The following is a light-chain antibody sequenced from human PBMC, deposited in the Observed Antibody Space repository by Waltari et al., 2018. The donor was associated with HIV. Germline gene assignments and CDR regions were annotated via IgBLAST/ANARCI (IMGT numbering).Light chain of an antibody. CDR1: QSVSSN. J-gene: IGKJ2*01. V-gene: IGKV3-15*01. Sequence: DIVMRQSPATLPAPPGESATLSCRASQSVSSNVAWYQQKPGQAPRLLMYGAIIRAIGIPARFSGIGSGTDFTLTISGLQSEDFALYYCQQYNDWQETFGQGTKLEIK. CDR2: GAI. CDR3: QQYNDWQET.